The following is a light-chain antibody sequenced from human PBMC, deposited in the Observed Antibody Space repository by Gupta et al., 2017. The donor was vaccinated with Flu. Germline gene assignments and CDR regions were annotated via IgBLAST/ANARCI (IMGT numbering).Light chain of an antibody. J-gene: IGLJ3*02. Sequence: GQTARITCSGDALPKQYAYWYRQKPGQAPVLMIYKDSERHSGIPERFSGSSSGTTVTLTISGVQAEDEADYYCQSADSSGTYQVFGGGTKLTVL. V-gene: IGLV3-25*03. CDR1: ALPKQY. CDR2: KDS. CDR3: QSADSSGTYQV.